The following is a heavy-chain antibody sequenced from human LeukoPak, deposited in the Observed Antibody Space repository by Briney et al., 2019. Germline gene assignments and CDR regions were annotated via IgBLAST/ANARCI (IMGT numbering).Heavy chain of an antibody. V-gene: IGHV3-23*01. CDR3: ARDLSYDSSGYYD. CDR1: GFTFSRYG. D-gene: IGHD3-22*01. CDR2: ISGGGGST. Sequence: GGSLRLSCAASGFTFSRYGMSWVRQAPGKGLEWVSAISGGGGSTYYADSVKGRFTISRDNSKNTLFLQMNSLRVEDTALYYCARDLSYDSSGYYDWGQGTLVTVSS. J-gene: IGHJ4*02.